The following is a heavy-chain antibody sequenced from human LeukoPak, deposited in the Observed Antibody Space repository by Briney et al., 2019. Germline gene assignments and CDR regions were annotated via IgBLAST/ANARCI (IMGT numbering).Heavy chain of an antibody. Sequence: ASEKVSCKASGYTFTSYGISWVRQAPGQGLEWMGWISAYNGNTNYAQKLQGRVTMTTDTSTSTAYMELRSLRSDDTAVYYCAREWRGFDAFDSWGQGTMVTVSS. CDR1: GYTFTSYG. V-gene: IGHV1-18*01. D-gene: IGHD3-10*01. J-gene: IGHJ3*02. CDR2: ISAYNGNT. CDR3: AREWRGFDAFDS.